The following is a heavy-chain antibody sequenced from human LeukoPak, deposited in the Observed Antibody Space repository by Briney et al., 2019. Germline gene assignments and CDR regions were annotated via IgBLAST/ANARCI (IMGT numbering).Heavy chain of an antibody. J-gene: IGHJ4*02. V-gene: IGHV4-61*02. D-gene: IGHD6-19*01. CDR2: IYTSGST. Sequence: PSETLSLTCTVSGGSISSGSYYWSWIRQPAGTGLEWIGRIYTSGSTNYNPSLKSRVTISVDTSKNQFSLKLSSVTAADTAVYYCARGGIAVAGFDYWGQGTLVTVSS. CDR1: GGSISSGSYY. CDR3: ARGGIAVAGFDY.